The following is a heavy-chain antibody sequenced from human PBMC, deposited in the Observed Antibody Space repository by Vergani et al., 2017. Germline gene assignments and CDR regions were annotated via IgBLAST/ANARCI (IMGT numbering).Heavy chain of an antibody. Sequence: QVQLVQSGAEVTNPGSSVNVSCKASVGTFSRYALCCVRHAPGQGLEWLGRIIPIFGTANYAQKFQGRVTITADKSTSRAYMELSSLGSEDTAVYYCGAGGPSYYYYYYMDVWGKGTTVTVSS. CDR3: GAGGPSYYYYYYMDV. D-gene: IGHD2-8*02. CDR1: VGTFSRYA. J-gene: IGHJ6*03. V-gene: IGHV1-69*14. CDR2: IIPIFGTA.